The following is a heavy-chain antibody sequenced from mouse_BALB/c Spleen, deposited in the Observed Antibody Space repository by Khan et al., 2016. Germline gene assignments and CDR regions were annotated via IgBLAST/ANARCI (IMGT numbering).Heavy chain of an antibody. CDR3: ARGDPYYAMDY. CDR1: GFNIKDTY. CDR2: IDPANGNT. V-gene: IGHV14-3*02. D-gene: IGHD3-3*01. Sequence: VQLQQPGAELVKPGASVKLSCTASGFNIKDTYMHWVKQRPEQGLEWIGRIDPANGNTKYDPKFQGKATITADTSSNTAYLQLSSLTSEDTAVYSCARGDPYYAMDYWGQGTSVTVSS. J-gene: IGHJ4*01.